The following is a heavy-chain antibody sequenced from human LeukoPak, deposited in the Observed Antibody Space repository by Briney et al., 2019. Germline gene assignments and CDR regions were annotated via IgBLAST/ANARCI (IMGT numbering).Heavy chain of an antibody. V-gene: IGHV3-30*02. CDR2: IRYDGRNK. D-gene: IGHD1-26*01. CDR3: AKDSLRERIVGSTTRGVNDY. J-gene: IGHJ4*02. CDR1: GFIFSSYG. Sequence: GGSLRLSCAASGFIFSSYGMHWVRQAPGKGLGWVAFIRYDGRNKYYADSVKGRFTISRDNSKNTLYLQMNSLRGEDTAVYYCAKDSLRERIVGSTTRGVNDYWGQGTLVTVSS.